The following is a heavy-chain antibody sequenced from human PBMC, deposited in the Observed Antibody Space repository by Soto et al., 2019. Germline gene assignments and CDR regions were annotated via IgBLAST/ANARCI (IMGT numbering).Heavy chain of an antibody. J-gene: IGHJ4*02. CDR1: GFTFTNYG. V-gene: IGHV3-21*01. Sequence: GGSLRLSCAVSGFTFTNYGINWVRQAPGKGLEWVSSVSKSDYTYYSESVKGRFTISRDNARDSVSLQMHNLRAEDTAVYYCTREDSIIIPAVADFWGQGTLVTVSS. CDR3: TREDSIIIPAVADF. CDR2: VSKSDYT. D-gene: IGHD6-19*01.